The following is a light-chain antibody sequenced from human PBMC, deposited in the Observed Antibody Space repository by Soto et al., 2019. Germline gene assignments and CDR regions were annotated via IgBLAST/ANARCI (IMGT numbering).Light chain of an antibody. J-gene: IGKJ4*01. V-gene: IGKV3-20*01. CDR3: QQYGSSPT. CDR1: QSVSSSF. CDR2: GTS. Sequence: EMVLTQSPGTLSLSPGERATLSCRASQSVSSSFLAWYQQKPGQAPRLLIYGTSSRATGIPDRFSGSGSGTDFTLTISGLEPEDFAVYSCQQYGSSPTFGGGTKVDIK.